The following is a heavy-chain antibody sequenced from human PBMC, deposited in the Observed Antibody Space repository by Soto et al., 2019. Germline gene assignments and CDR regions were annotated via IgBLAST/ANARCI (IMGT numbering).Heavy chain of an antibody. V-gene: IGHV1-69*01. CDR1: GGTLSSYA. Sequence: ASVKVSCKASGGTLSSYAISWGRQAPGQGVDWMGGIIPIFGTANYAQKFQGRVTITADESTSTAYMELSSLRSEDTAVYYCARGTGSITIFGVVIGYMDVWGQGTTVTVSS. D-gene: IGHD3-3*01. CDR3: ARGTGSITIFGVVIGYMDV. J-gene: IGHJ6*02. CDR2: IIPIFGTA.